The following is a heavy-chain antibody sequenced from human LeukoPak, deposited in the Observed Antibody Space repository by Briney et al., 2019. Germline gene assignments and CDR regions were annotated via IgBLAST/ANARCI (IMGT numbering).Heavy chain of an antibody. Sequence: PGGSLRLSCAASGFDFDEYGMIWVRQGLGKGLEWVSGINWNGDSTGYADSVKGRFTISRDNAKNSLYLQMNSLRAEDTALYYCARGGRGSWGQGTPVTVSS. CDR1: GFDFDEYG. CDR3: ARGGRGS. V-gene: IGHV3-20*04. CDR2: INWNGDST. D-gene: IGHD5-12*01. J-gene: IGHJ4*02.